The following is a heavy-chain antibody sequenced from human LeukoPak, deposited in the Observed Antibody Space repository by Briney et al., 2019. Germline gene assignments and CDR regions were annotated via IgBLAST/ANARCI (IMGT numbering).Heavy chain of an antibody. D-gene: IGHD3-16*01. J-gene: IGHJ5*01. CDR2: INGDGGVT. CDR3: AKDRNYDYVWGTLDS. CDR1: GFTFDGCA. Sequence: GGSLRLSCTASGFTFDGCAMHWVRQAPGRGLEWISLINGDGGVTYYADSVKGRFTISRDNRRNSLYLQMNSLRSDDTAFYYCAKDRNYDYVWGTLDSWGQGTLVTVSS. V-gene: IGHV3-43*02.